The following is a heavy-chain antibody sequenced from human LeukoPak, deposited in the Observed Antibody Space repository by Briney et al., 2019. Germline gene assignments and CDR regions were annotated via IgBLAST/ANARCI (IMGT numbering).Heavy chain of an antibody. D-gene: IGHD2-2*01. V-gene: IGHV3-7*01. CDR2: IKQDGSEK. Sequence: GGSLRLSCAASGFIVTNNYMSWVRQAPGKGLEWVANIKQDGSEKYYVDSVKGRFTISRDNAKNSLYLQMNSLRAEDTAVYYCAREVPAAPTYYYYMDVWGKGTTVTVSS. CDR1: GFIVTNNY. J-gene: IGHJ6*03. CDR3: AREVPAAPTYYYYMDV.